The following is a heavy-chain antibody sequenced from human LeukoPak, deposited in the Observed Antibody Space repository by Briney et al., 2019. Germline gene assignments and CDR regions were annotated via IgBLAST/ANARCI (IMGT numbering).Heavy chain of an antibody. CDR1: GGSISSYY. CDR3: ARGTYYYDSSGYYQYYFDY. V-gene: IGHV4-59*01. CDR2: IYYSGST. D-gene: IGHD3-22*01. J-gene: IGHJ4*02. Sequence: SETLSLTCTVSGGSISSYYWSWIRQPPGKGLEWIGYIYYSGSTNYNPSLKSRVTISVDTSKNQFSLKLSSVTAADTAVYYCARGTYYYDSSGYYQYYFDYWGQGTLVTVSS.